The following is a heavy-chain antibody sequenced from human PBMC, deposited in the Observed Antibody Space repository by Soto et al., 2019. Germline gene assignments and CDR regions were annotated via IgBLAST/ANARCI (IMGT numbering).Heavy chain of an antibody. CDR3: ARDGWFEDLAPSYYYYGMDI. D-gene: IGHD3-10*01. CDR2: ISSSSSYI. Sequence: PGGSLRLSCAASGFTFSRYSMNWVRQAPGKGLEWVSSISSSSSYIYYADSVKGRFTISSDNAKNSLYLQLNSLRAEDTAGYYGARDGWFEDLAPSYYYYGMDIWCQGATVTVSS. J-gene: IGHJ6*02. CDR1: GFTFSRYS. V-gene: IGHV3-21*01.